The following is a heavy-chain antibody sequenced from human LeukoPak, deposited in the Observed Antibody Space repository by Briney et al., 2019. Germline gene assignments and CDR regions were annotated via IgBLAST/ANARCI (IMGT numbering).Heavy chain of an antibody. Sequence: RGESLKISCQGPGYSFNTYWISWMRQMPGKGLEWMGVIYPSDSHTTYSPSFQGQVTISADKSINTAYLQWNSLQASDTAIYYCARVVGAAPFDYWGQGTLVTVSS. D-gene: IGHD2-2*01. CDR2: IYPSDSHT. J-gene: IGHJ4*02. CDR3: ARVVGAAPFDY. CDR1: GYSFNTYW. V-gene: IGHV5-51*01.